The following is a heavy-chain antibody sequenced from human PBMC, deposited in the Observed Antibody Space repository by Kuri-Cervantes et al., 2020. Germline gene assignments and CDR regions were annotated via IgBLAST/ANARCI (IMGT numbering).Heavy chain of an antibody. J-gene: IGHJ3*02. CDR2: IYTSGST. CDR3: ARDLWYSSRAQHAFDI. Sequence: SCTVSGGSISSGSYYWSWIRQPAGKGLEWIGRIYTSGSTNYNPSLKSRVTMSVDTSKNQFSLKLSSVTAADTAVYYCARDLWYSSRAQHAFDIWGQGTMVTVSS. V-gene: IGHV4-61*02. D-gene: IGHD6-13*01. CDR1: GGSISSGSYY.